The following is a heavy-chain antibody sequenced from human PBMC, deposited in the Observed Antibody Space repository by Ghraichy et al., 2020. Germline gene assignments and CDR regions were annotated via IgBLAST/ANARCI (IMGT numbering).Heavy chain of an antibody. Sequence: GGSLRLSCAASGFTVSSNYMSWVLQAPGKGLEWVSVIYSGGSTYYADSVKGRFTISRDNSKNTLYLQMNSLRAEDTAVYYCARVYSLTYYYDSSGFIDYWGQGTLVTVSS. V-gene: IGHV3-53*01. D-gene: IGHD3-22*01. J-gene: IGHJ4*02. CDR3: ARVYSLTYYYDSSGFIDY. CDR1: GFTVSSNY. CDR2: IYSGGST.